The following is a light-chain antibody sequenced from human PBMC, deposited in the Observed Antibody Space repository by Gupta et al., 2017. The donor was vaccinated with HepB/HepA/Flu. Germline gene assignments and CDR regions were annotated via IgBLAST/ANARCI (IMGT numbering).Light chain of an antibody. J-gene: IGKJ5*01. Sequence: DIQLTQSPSFLSASVGDRVTITCRASQDINSYLIWYQQKPGKAPNLLIYTASTFQGGVPSRFSGGGSGTEFTLTIISLQPEDFATYYCQQFNSYPLTFGQGTRLDIK. V-gene: IGKV1-9*01. CDR3: QQFNSYPLT. CDR1: QDINSY. CDR2: TAS.